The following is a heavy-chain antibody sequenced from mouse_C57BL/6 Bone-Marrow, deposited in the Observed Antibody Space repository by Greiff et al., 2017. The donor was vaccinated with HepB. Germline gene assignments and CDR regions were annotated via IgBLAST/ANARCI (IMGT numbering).Heavy chain of an antibody. CDR1: GYTFTSYW. CDR2: IYPGNSDT. D-gene: IGHD1-1*01. CDR3: TREGNYYPYYFDY. J-gene: IGHJ2*01. V-gene: IGHV1-5*01. Sequence: EVQLQQSGTVLARPGASVKMSCKTSGYTFTSYWMRWVKQRPGQGLEWIGAIYPGNSDTSYNQKFKGKAKLTAVTSASTAYMELSSLTNEDSAVYYCTREGNYYPYYFDYWGQGTTLTVSS.